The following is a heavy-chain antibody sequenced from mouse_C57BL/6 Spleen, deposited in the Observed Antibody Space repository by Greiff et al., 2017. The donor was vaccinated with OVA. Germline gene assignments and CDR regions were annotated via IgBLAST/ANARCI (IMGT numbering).Heavy chain of an antibody. D-gene: IGHD2-4*01. CDR1: GFTFSSYA. J-gene: IGHJ1*03. CDR2: ISSGGDYI. Sequence: EVKLMESGEGLVKPGGSLKLSCAASGFTFSSYAMSWVRQTPEKRLEWVAYISSGGDYIYYADTVKGRFTISRDNARNTLYLQMSSLKSEDTALYYCTRDRDYEDCDVWGTGTTVTVSS. V-gene: IGHV5-9-1*02. CDR3: TRDRDYEDCDV.